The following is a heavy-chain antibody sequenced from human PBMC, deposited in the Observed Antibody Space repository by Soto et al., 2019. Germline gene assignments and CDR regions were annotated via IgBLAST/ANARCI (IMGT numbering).Heavy chain of an antibody. D-gene: IGHD3-9*01. CDR2: INAGNGNT. CDR1: GYTFTSYA. CDR3: ARDLIAYYDILTGNRRQTLNWFDP. J-gene: IGHJ5*02. Sequence: ASVKVSCKASGYTFTSYAMHWVRQAPGQRLEWMGWINAGNGNTNYAQKLQGRVTMTTDTSTSTAYMELRSLRSDDTAVYYCARDLIAYYDILTGNRRQTLNWFDPWG. V-gene: IGHV1-3*01.